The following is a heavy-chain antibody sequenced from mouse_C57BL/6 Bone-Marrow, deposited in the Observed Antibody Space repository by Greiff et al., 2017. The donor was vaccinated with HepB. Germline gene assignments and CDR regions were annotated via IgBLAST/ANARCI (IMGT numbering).Heavy chain of an antibody. V-gene: IGHV1-18*01. J-gene: IGHJ3*01. CDR1: GYTFTDYN. D-gene: IGHD2-5*01. Sequence: EVKLMESGPELVKPGASVKIPCKASGYTFTDYNMDWVKQSHGKSLEWIGDINPNNGGTIYNQKFKGKATLTVDKSSSTAYMELRSLTSEDTAVYYCARSHSNLFAYWGQGTLVTVSA. CDR3: ARSHSNLFAY. CDR2: INPNNGGT.